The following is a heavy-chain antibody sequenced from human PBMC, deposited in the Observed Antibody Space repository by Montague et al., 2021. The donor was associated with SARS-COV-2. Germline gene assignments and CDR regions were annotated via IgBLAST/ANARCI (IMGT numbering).Heavy chain of an antibody. CDR1: GDSVSSNMAG. CDR2: TYYRSKWYN. V-gene: IGHV6-1*01. D-gene: IGHD1-14*01. CDR3: TQERGPGRTTWHYFDY. Sequence: CAISGDSVSSNMAGWNWIRQSPSTGLEWLGRTYYRSKWYNDYAVSVRSRITISPDTSKNQLSLQLNSVTPEDTAVYYCTQERGPGRTTWHYFDYWGQGTLVTVSS. J-gene: IGHJ4*02.